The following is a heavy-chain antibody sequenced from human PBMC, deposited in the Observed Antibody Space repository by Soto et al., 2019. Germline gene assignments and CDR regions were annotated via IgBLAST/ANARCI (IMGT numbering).Heavy chain of an antibody. CDR3: ARQLGSQLVGRVYYGMDV. Sequence: ASVKVSCKASGYTFTSYDINWVRQATGQGLEWMGWMNPNSGNTGYAQKFQGRVTMTRNTSISTAYMELSSLRSEVTAVYYCARQLGSQLVGRVYYGMDVWGQGTTVTVSS. D-gene: IGHD6-13*01. J-gene: IGHJ6*02. V-gene: IGHV1-8*01. CDR1: GYTFTSYD. CDR2: MNPNSGNT.